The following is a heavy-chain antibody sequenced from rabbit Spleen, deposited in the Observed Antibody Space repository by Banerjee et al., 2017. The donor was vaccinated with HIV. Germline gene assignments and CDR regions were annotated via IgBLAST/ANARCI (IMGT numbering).Heavy chain of an antibody. J-gene: IGHJ6*01. CDR1: AFSFSIDYF. V-gene: IGHV1S40*01. CDR3: ARDTGSSFSSYGMDL. CDR2: IAGSTSAFT. Sequence: QSLEESGGGLVKPEGSLTLTCTASAFSFSIDYFPCWVRQAPGKGLEWISCIAGSTSAFTYSATWAKGRFTISKTSSTTVTLQMTSLTVADTATYFCARDTGSSFSSYGMDLWGPGTLVTVS. D-gene: IGHD8-1*01.